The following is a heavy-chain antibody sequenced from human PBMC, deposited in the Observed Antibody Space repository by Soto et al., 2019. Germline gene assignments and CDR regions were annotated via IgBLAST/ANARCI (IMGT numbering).Heavy chain of an antibody. J-gene: IGHJ6*02. V-gene: IGHV3-49*03. D-gene: IGHD3-9*01. CDR2: IRSKAYGGTT. CDR3: TRVTDIRDGPPLYSGMDV. CDR1: GFTFGDYA. Sequence: PGGSLRLSCTASGFTFGDYAMSWFRQAPGKGLEWVGFIRSKAYGGTTEYAASVKGRFTISRDDSKSIAYLQMNSLKTEDTAVYYCTRVTDIRDGPPLYSGMDVWGQGTKVTVYS.